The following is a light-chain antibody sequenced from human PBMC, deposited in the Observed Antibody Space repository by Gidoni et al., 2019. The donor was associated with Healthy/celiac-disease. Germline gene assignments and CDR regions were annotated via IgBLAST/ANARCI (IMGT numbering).Light chain of an antibody. CDR2: AAS. V-gene: IGKV1-39*01. CDR3: KQSYSTPLT. J-gene: IGKJ4*01. Sequence: DIQMTPSPSSLSASVGDRVPITCRASQSISSYLNWYQQKPGKAPKLLIYAASSLQSGVPSRFSGRGSGTDFTLNISSLEPEDFATYYCKQSYSTPLTFGGGTKVEIK. CDR1: QSISSY.